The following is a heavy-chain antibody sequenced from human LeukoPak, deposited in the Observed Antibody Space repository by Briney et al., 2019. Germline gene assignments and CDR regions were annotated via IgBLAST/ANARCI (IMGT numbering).Heavy chain of an antibody. CDR2: IDYSGST. J-gene: IGHJ6*02. Sequence: SETLSLTCTVSGGSISSYYWSWIRQPPGKGLEWIGYIDYSGSTNYNSSLKSRLTMSVDTSNNQFSLKLTSVTPADTAIYYCARDGTTPYYYGSGVFYGMDVWGQGTTVTVSS. V-gene: IGHV4-59*01. D-gene: IGHD3-10*01. CDR3: ARDGTTPYYYGSGVFYGMDV. CDR1: GGSISSYY.